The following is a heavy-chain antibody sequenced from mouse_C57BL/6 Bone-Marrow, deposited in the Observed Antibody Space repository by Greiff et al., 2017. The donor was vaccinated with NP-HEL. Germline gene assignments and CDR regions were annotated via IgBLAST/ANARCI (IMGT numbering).Heavy chain of an antibody. J-gene: IGHJ3*01. CDR2: IDPETGGT. Sequence: VQLQQSGAELVRPGASVTLSCKASGYTFTDYEMHWVKQTPVHGLEWIGAIDPETGGTAYNQKFKGKAILTADKSSSTAYMELRSLTSEDSAVYYCTRKESYGPFAYWGQGTLVTVSA. CDR1: GYTFTDYE. D-gene: IGHD1-1*01. V-gene: IGHV1-15*01. CDR3: TRKESYGPFAY.